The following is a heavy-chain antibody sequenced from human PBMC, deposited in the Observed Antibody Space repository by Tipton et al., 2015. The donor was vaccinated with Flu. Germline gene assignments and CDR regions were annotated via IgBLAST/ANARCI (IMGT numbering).Heavy chain of an antibody. J-gene: IGHJ4*02. Sequence: SLRLSCAASGFTFSTYWMGWVRQAPGKGLEWVANIKQDGSERFYVDSVKGRFTISRDNAKNSLYLQMNSLRAEDTAVYYCARFSHYTGRDSFFDFWGQGTLITVSS. V-gene: IGHV3-7*01. CDR2: IKQDGSER. CDR1: GFTFSTYW. D-gene: IGHD1-1*01. CDR3: ARFSHYTGRDSFFDF.